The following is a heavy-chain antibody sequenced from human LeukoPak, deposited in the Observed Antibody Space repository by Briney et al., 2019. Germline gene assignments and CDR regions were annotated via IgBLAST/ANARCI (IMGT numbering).Heavy chain of an antibody. D-gene: IGHD1-26*01. CDR3: AKDQWELLGYFDY. Sequence: GGSLRLSCAASGFTFSSYAMSWVRQAPGKGLEWVSAISGSGGSTYYADSVKGRFTTSRDNSKNTLYLQMNSLRAEDTAVYYCAKDQWELLGYFDYWGQGTLVTVSS. V-gene: IGHV3-23*01. J-gene: IGHJ4*02. CDR2: ISGSGGST. CDR1: GFTFSSYA.